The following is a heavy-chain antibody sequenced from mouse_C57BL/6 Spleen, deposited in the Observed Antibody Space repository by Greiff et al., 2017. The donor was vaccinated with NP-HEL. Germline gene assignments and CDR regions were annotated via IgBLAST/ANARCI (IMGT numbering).Heavy chain of an antibody. CDR3: ARGDYGSSYVGCFAY. J-gene: IGHJ3*01. V-gene: IGHV1-7*01. Sequence: QVQLQQSGAELAKPGASVKLSCKASGYTFTSYWMHWVKQRPGQGLEWIGYINPSSGYTKYNQKFKDKDTLTADKSSSTAYMQLSSLTYEDSAVYYCARGDYGSSYVGCFAYWGQGTLVTVSA. D-gene: IGHD1-1*01. CDR1: GYTFTSYW. CDR2: INPSSGYT.